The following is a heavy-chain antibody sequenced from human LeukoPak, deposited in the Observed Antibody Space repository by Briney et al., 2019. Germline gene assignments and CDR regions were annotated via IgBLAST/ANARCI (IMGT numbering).Heavy chain of an antibody. CDR3: ARETMGADIVVVPTPFDAFDL. J-gene: IGHJ3*01. V-gene: IGHV3-7*01. Sequence: GGSLRLSCAASRFTFSRYWMSWVRQAPGKGLEWVANIKQDGSEKYYVDSVKGRFTISRDNAKNSMYLQMNSLRAEDTAVYYCARETMGADIVVVPTPFDAFDLGGQGTMVTVSS. CDR1: RFTFSRYW. D-gene: IGHD2-2*01. CDR2: IKQDGSEK.